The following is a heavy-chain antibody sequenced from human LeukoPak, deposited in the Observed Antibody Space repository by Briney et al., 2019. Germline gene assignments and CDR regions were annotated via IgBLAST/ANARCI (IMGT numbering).Heavy chain of an antibody. Sequence: GGSLRLSCAASGFTFSSSWMAWVRQAPGKGLEWVGNIKQDGSEKYYVDSVKGRFTISRDNAKNSLFLQMNNVRTEDTAVYYCARLVEVSYSNRIYYYYYYMDVWGKGTTVTVSS. CDR2: IKQDGSEK. V-gene: IGHV3-7*01. CDR1: GFTFSSSW. D-gene: IGHD4-11*01. CDR3: ARLVEVSYSNRIYYYYYYMDV. J-gene: IGHJ6*03.